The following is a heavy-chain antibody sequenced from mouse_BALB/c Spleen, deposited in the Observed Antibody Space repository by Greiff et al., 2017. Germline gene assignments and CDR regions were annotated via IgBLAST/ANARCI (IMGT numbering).Heavy chain of an antibody. V-gene: IGHV5-12-2*01. CDR2: ISNGGGST. Sequence: EVKLVESGGGLVQPGGSLKLSCAASGFTFSSYTMSWVRQTPEKRLEWVAYISNGGGSTYYPDTVKGRFTISRDNAKNTLYLQMSSLKSEDTAMYYCARQLYYDYDDAMDYWGQGTSVTVSS. CDR3: ARQLYYDYDDAMDY. J-gene: IGHJ4*01. D-gene: IGHD2-4*01. CDR1: GFTFSSYT.